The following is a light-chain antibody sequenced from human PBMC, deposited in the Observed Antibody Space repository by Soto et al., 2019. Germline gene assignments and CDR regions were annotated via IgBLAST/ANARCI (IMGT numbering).Light chain of an antibody. CDR3: CSSAPSRTVV. CDR2: EGN. CDR1: SRCVGSYRL. Sequence: QSALTQPAALSGSPGQSITISCPGSSRCVGSYRLISWYQCHPGKVPKLIIYEGNKRPSGVSNRFSGSEPGNTATLTISGLQAEDEADYYCCSSAPSRTVVFGTGTKVTVL. J-gene: IGLJ1*01. V-gene: IGLV2-23*01.